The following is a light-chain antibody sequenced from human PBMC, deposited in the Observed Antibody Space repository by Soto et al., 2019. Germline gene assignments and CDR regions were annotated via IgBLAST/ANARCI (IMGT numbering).Light chain of an antibody. Sequence: AIQMTQSPSSLSVVVGERVTITCRASQGIRNDLGWYQQKPGKAPKLLIYGASSLQSGVPSRFSGSGSGTDFTLTISSLQPEDFATYFCLQDYNFPNTFGQGTKLEIK. J-gene: IGKJ2*01. V-gene: IGKV1-6*01. CDR1: QGIRND. CDR3: LQDYNFPNT. CDR2: GAS.